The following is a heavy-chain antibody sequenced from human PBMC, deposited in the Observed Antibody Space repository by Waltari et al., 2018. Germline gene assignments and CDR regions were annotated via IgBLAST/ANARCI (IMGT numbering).Heavy chain of an antibody. CDR3: ARGFDP. J-gene: IGHJ5*02. CDR2: ILHTGTT. CDR1: GYSLSSGHY. Sequence: QGQLQESGPGLVKPSETLSLTCTVSGYSLSSGHYWGWIRQPPGKGLEWIGSILHTGTTYYNPSLKRRVTISIDTSKNQFSLKLNSVTAADTAVYYCARGFDPWGQGTLVTVSS. V-gene: IGHV4-38-2*02.